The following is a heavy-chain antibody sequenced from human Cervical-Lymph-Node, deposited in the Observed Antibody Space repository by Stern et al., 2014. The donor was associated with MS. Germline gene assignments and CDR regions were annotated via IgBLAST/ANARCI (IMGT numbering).Heavy chain of an antibody. CDR3: ARDNDIVVLPAALDY. CDR2: IWYDGSNK. J-gene: IGHJ4*02. CDR1: GFTFSSYG. Sequence: VQLVASGGGVVQPGRSLRLSCAVSGFTFSSYGMHWVRQAPGKGLEWVAVIWYDGSNKYYADSVRGRYTISRDNTKNTLYLQMNTLRAEDTAVYYCARDNDIVVLPAALDYWGQGTLVTVSS. D-gene: IGHD2-2*01. V-gene: IGHV3-33*01.